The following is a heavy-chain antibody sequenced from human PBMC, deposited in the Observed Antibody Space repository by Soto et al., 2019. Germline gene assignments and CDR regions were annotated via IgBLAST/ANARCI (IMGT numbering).Heavy chain of an antibody. Sequence: GGSLRLSCAASGFTFSSYWMSWVRQAPGKGLEWVANIKQDGSEKYYVDSVKGRFTISRDNAKNSLYLQMNSLRAEDTAVYYCAGGGTIFGVVIFDYWGQGTLVTVSS. CDR1: GFTFSSYW. V-gene: IGHV3-7*01. J-gene: IGHJ4*02. CDR2: IKQDGSEK. D-gene: IGHD3-3*01. CDR3: AGGGTIFGVVIFDY.